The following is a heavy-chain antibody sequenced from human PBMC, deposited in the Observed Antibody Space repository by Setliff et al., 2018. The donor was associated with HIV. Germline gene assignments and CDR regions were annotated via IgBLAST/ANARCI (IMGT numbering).Heavy chain of an antibody. J-gene: IGHJ4*01. D-gene: IGHD3-22*01. Sequence: GSLRLSCAGSGFTFSSHAMHWVRQAPGKGLEWVAVITYDGSNKYYADSVNGRFTISRDNSKNTLSLQMNSLRAEDTAVYYCARVYDSSGYSLSIPGYWGQGTLVTVSS. V-gene: IGHV3-30*04. CDR2: ITYDGSNK. CDR3: ARVYDSSGYSLSIPGY. CDR1: GFTFSSHA.